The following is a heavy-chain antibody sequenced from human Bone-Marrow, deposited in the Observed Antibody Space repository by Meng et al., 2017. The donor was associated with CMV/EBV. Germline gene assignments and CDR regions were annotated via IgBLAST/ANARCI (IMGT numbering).Heavy chain of an antibody. D-gene: IGHD2-2*01. CDR1: GFTLSDYG. Sequence: GESLKISCAASGFTLSDYGMHWLRQAPGKRLEWVALIWSDGTSKYYRDSVKGRFTVSRDNSKNTVYLHMNSLRVEDTAVYYCARYCSSTSCLSLFDLWGRGTLVTVSS. J-gene: IGHJ2*01. CDR2: IWSDGTSK. V-gene: IGHV3-33*01. CDR3: ARYCSSTSCLSLFDL.